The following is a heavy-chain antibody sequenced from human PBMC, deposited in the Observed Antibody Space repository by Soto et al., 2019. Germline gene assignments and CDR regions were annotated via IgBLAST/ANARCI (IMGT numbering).Heavy chain of an antibody. V-gene: IGHV1-46*03. CDR2: INPSGGST. J-gene: IGHJ5*02. CDR1: GYTFTSYY. CDR3: AREPSGYCSSTSCPAP. Sequence: ASVKVSCKASGYTFTSYYMHWVRQDPGQGLEWMGIINPSGGSTSYAQKFQGRVTMTRDTSTSTVYMELSSLRSEDTAVYYCAREPSGYCSSTSCPAPWGQGTLVTVSS. D-gene: IGHD2-2*01.